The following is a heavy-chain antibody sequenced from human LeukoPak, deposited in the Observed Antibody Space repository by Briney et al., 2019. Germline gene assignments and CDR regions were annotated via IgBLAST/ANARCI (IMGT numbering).Heavy chain of an antibody. CDR3: ARGLTYYDFWSGYYTGMTAFDI. Sequence: ETLSLTCAVYGGSFSGYYWSWIRQPPGKGLEWIGEVNHSGSTNYNPSLKSRVTISVDTSKSQFSLKLSSVTAADTAVYYCARGLTYYDFWSGYYTGMTAFDIWGQGTMVTVSS. D-gene: IGHD3-3*01. CDR1: GGSFSGYY. J-gene: IGHJ3*02. V-gene: IGHV4-34*01. CDR2: VNHSGST.